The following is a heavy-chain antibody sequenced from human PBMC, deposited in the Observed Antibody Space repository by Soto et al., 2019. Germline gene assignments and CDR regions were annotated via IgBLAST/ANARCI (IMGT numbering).Heavy chain of an antibody. CDR3: ARFYGNAFDV. Sequence: PSETLSLTCSVSGGSITTSSYNWDWMRQPPGKGLEWIGTINCDGSTSHNPSLRSQVTISVDTSKNHFALTVNSVTAADTAVYYCARFYGNAFDVWGRGTVLT. V-gene: IGHV4-39*02. CDR1: GGSITTSSYN. CDR2: INCDGST. D-gene: IGHD3-10*01. J-gene: IGHJ3*01.